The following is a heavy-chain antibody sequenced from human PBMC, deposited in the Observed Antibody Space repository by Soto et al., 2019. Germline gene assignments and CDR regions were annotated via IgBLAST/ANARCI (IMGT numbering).Heavy chain of an antibody. CDR1: GYTFTSYG. D-gene: IGHD1-1*01. V-gene: IGHV1-18*01. J-gene: IGHJ4*02. Sequence: ASVKVSCKASGYTFTSYGISWVRQVPGQGLEWMGWISAYNGNTNYAQKLQGRVTMTTDTSTRTAYMELRSLRSHDTAVYYCARSESPWTGTDFDYWGQGTLVTVSS. CDR3: ARSESPWTGTDFDY. CDR2: ISAYNGNT.